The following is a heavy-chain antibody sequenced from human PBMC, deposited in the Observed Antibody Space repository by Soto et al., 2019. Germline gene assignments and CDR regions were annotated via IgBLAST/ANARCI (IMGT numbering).Heavy chain of an antibody. J-gene: IGHJ5*02. CDR3: ARVSHDYGDYAGDWFDP. Sequence: PSETLSLTCTVSGGSISSGGYYWSWIRQHPGKGLEWIGYIYYSGSTYYNPSLKSRVTISVDTSKNQFSLKLSSVTAADTAVYYCARVSHDYGDYAGDWFDPWGQGTLVTVSS. D-gene: IGHD4-17*01. CDR2: IYYSGST. CDR1: GGSISSGGYY. V-gene: IGHV4-31*03.